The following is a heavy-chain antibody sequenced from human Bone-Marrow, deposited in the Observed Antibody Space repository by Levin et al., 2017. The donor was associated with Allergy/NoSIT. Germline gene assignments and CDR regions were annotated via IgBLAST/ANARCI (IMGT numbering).Heavy chain of an antibody. CDR1: GYSFTSYW. CDR3: ARHLGDIVVVPAAEGYYYGMDV. CDR2: IYPGDSDT. J-gene: IGHJ6*02. V-gene: IGHV5-51*01. Sequence: GGSLRLSCKGSGYSFTSYWIGWVRQMPGKGLEWMGIIYPGDSDTRYSPSFQGQVTISADKSISTAYLQWSSLKASDTAMYYCARHLGDIVVVPAAEGYYYGMDVWGQGTTVTVSS. D-gene: IGHD2-2*01.